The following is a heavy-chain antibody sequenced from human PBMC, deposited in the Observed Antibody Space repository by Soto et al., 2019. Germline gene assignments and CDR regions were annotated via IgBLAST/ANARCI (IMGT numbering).Heavy chain of an antibody. Sequence: EVQLVESGGGLVQPGRSLRLSCAASGFTFDDYAMHWVRQAPGKGLEWVSGISWNSGTFGYADSVKGRFTISRDNAKNSLYLQMNRLREEDTALYYCAKDLSPYYYDNSGSLRTYYYYAMDVWGQGTTVTVSS. D-gene: IGHD3-22*01. CDR2: ISWNSGTF. CDR3: AKDLSPYYYDNSGSLRTYYYYAMDV. V-gene: IGHV3-9*01. J-gene: IGHJ6*02. CDR1: GFTFDDYA.